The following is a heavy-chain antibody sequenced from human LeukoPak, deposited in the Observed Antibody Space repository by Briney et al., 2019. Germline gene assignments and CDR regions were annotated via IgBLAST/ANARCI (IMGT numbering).Heavy chain of an antibody. V-gene: IGHV4-34*01. J-gene: IGHJ4*02. CDR3: ARGPTLLWFGELRIKPYYFDY. CDR2: INHSGST. Sequence: KTSETLSLTCAVYGGSFSGYDWSWIRQPPGKGLEWIGEINHSGSTNYNPSLKSRVTISVDTSKNQFSLKLSSVTAADTAVYYCARGPTLLWFGELRIKPYYFDYWGQGTLVTVSS. D-gene: IGHD3-10*01. CDR1: GGSFSGYD.